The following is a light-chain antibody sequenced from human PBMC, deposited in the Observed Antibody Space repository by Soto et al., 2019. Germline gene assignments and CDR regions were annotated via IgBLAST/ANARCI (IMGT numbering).Light chain of an antibody. CDR1: QSVDTY. J-gene: IGKJ4*01. CDR2: DTS. Sequence: EVVLTQSPATLSLSPGERASLSCRASQSVDTYLAWYQQKPGQAPRLLISDTSKRATGIPARFSGSGSGTDFTLTISSLEPEDFALYYCQQRGNWPLTFGGGTKVEI. V-gene: IGKV3-11*01. CDR3: QQRGNWPLT.